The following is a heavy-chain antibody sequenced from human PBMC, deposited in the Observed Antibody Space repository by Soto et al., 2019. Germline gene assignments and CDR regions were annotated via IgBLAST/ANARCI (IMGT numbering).Heavy chain of an antibody. CDR3: AKEGCSSTSCYYYYYYMDV. V-gene: IGHV3-23*01. CDR2: ISGSGGST. D-gene: IGHD2-2*01. J-gene: IGHJ6*03. Sequence: EVQLLESGGGLVQPGGSLRLSCAASGFTFSSYAMSWVRQAPGKGLEWVSAISGSGGSTYYADSVKGRFTISRDNSNNTLYLQMNSLRAEDTAVYYCAKEGCSSTSCYYYYYYMDVWGKGTTVTVSS. CDR1: GFTFSSYA.